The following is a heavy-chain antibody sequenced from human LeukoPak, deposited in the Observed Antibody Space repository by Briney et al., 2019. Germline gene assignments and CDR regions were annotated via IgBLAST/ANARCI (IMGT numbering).Heavy chain of an antibody. V-gene: IGHV4-34*01. CDR1: GESFSGYY. CDR3: ARYCSSPSCWDY. J-gene: IGHJ4*02. D-gene: IGHD2-2*01. CDR2: INHSGST. Sequence: SDTLSLPCAVYGESFSGYYWRWIRQPPAKGLEWMGEINHSGSTNYNSSLKSRVTISVDTSKNQFSLKLSAVTAADTAVYYCARYCSSPSCWDYWGQGTLVTVSS.